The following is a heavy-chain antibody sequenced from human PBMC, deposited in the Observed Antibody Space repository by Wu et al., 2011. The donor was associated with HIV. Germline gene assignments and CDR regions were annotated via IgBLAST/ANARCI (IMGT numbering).Heavy chain of an antibody. CDR3: ARDLVLSRLSWGEGRKGDAFDI. D-gene: IGHD3-16*01. V-gene: IGHV1-2*02. CDR1: GYTFTGYY. Sequence: QVQLVQSGAEVKKPGASVKVSCKASGYTFTGYYMHWVRQAPGQGLEWMGWINPNSGGTNYAQKLQGRVTMTTDTSTSTAYMELRSLRSDDTAVYYCARDLVLSRLSWGEGRKGDAFDIWGQGTMVTVSS. J-gene: IGHJ3*02. CDR2: INPNSGGT.